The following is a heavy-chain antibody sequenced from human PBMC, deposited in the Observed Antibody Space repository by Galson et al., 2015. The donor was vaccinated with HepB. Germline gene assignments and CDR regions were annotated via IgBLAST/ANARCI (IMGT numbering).Heavy chain of an antibody. CDR1: GFTFSNAW. CDR3: TSTTYYYDSSGYWARDWFDP. V-gene: IGHV3-15*07. J-gene: IGHJ5*02. CDR2: IKSKTDGGTK. Sequence: SLRLSCAASGFTFSNAWMNWVRQAPGKGLEWVGRIKSKTDGGTKDYAAPVKGRFTISRDDSKNTLYLQMNCLKTEDTAVYYCTSTTYYYDSSGYWARDWFDPWGQGTLVTVSS. D-gene: IGHD3-22*01.